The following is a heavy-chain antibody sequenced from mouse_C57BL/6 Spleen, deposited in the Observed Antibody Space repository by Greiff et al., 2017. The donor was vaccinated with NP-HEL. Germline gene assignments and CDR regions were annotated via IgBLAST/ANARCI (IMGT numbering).Heavy chain of an antibody. CDR2: IDPENGDT. D-gene: IGHD2-3*01. CDR1: GFNIKDDY. V-gene: IGHV14-4*01. Sequence: VQLKESGAELVRPGASVKLSCTASGFNIKDDYMHWVKQRPEQGLEWIGWIDPENGDTESASKFQGKATITADTSSNTAYLQLSSLTSEDTAVYYCTGWLLWYFDVWGTGTTVTVSS. J-gene: IGHJ1*03. CDR3: TGWLLWYFDV.